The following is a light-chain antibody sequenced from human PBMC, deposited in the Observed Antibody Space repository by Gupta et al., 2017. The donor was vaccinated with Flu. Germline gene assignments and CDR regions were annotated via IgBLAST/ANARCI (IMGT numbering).Light chain of an antibody. CDR1: KSLVYKNGITF. Sequence: PVTLGQPASSSCRSSKSLVYKNGITFLNWLQKRPGQSPRRLIYEVSKRDLGVPDRFSGGGSGTDFTLKSSRVEDEDVGVYYCKGGTHPWTFGQGTRLEIK. J-gene: IGKJ2*02. V-gene: IGKV2-30*01. CDR2: EVS. CDR3: KGGTHPWT.